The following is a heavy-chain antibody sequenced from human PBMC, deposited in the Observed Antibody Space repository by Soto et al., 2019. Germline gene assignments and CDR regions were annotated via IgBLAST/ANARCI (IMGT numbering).Heavy chain of an antibody. D-gene: IGHD6-13*01. Sequence: ASVKVSCKASGYTFTSYDINWVRRATGQGLEWMGWMNPNSGNTGYAQKFQGRVTMTRNTSISTAYMELSSLRSEDTAVYYCAREGPSSSWIYYYYYVDVWGKGTTVTVSS. CDR2: MNPNSGNT. V-gene: IGHV1-8*01. J-gene: IGHJ6*03. CDR3: AREGPSSSWIYYYYYVDV. CDR1: GYTFTSYD.